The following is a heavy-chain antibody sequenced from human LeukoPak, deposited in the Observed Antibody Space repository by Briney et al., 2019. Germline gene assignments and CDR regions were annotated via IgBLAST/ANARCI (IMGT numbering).Heavy chain of an antibody. CDR1: GYTFTGYY. D-gene: IGHD5-18*01. CDR3: ARLDTAMVNAFDI. CDR2: INPNSGGT. V-gene: IGHV1-2*02. J-gene: IGHJ3*02. Sequence: ASVKVSCKASGYTFTGYYMHWVRQAPGQGLEWMGWINPNSGGTNYAQKFQGRVTMTRDTSISTAYMELSRLRSDDTAVYYCARLDTAMVNAFDIWGQGTMVTVSS.